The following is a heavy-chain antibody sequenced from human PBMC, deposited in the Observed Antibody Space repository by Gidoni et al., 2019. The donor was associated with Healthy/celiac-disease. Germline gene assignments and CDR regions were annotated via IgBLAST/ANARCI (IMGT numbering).Heavy chain of an antibody. J-gene: IGHJ6*02. V-gene: IGHV3-9*01. D-gene: IGHD6-19*01. CDR1: GFTFDDYA. Sequence: EVQLVESGGGLVQPGRSLRLSCAASGFTFDDYAMHWVRQAPGKGLEWVSGISWNSGSIGYADSVKGRFTISRDNAKNSLYLQMNSLRAEDTALYYCAKGLRAGNFYYGMDVWGQGTTVTVSS. CDR2: ISWNSGSI. CDR3: AKGLRAGNFYYGMDV.